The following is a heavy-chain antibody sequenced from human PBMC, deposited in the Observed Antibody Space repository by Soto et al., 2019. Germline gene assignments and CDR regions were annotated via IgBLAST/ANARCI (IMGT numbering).Heavy chain of an antibody. CDR3: ARDRVVPAARGYWFDP. D-gene: IGHD2-2*01. CDR1: GYTFTSYG. CDR2: ISAYNGNT. Sequence: ASVKVSCKASGYTFTSYGISWVRQAPGQGLEWMGWISAYNGNTNYAQKLQGRVTMTTDTSTSTAYMELRSLRSDDTAVYYCARDRVVPAARGYWFDPCGQGTLVTVSS. V-gene: IGHV1-18*01. J-gene: IGHJ5*02.